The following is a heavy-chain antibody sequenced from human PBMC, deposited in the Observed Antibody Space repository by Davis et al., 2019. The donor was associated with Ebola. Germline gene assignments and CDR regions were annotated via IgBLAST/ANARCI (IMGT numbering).Heavy chain of an antibody. J-gene: IGHJ5*02. CDR3: ARDILRDWSDV. Sequence: AASVKVSCKASGYTFTGYYMHWVRQAPGQGLEWMGGVIPVFAQAKYAPKFQDRVTMTADESTSTVYMELTRLTSEDTAVYYCARDILRDWSDVWGLGTLVIVSS. V-gene: IGHV1-2*02. D-gene: IGHD3-9*01. CDR2: VIPVFAQA. CDR1: GYTFTGYY.